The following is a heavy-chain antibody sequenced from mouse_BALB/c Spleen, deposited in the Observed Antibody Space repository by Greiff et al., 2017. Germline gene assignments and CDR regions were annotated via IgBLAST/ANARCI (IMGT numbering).Heavy chain of an antibody. V-gene: IGHV1-4*01. Sequence: VQLQQSGTVLARPGASVKMSCKASGYTFTSYTMHWVKQRPGQGLEWIGYINPSSGYTNYNQKFKDKATLTADKSSSTAYMQLSSLTSEDSAVYYCARDSSGSAWFAYWGQGTLVTVSA. CDR3: ARDSSGSAWFAY. CDR2: INPSSGYT. CDR1: GYTFTSYT. J-gene: IGHJ3*01. D-gene: IGHD3-2*01.